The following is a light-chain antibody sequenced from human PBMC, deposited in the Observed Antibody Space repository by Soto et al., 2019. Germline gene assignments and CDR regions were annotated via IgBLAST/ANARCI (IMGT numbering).Light chain of an antibody. Sequence: DTVLTQSPATVSLSPGESATLPCMASQRFXSNKLAGYKQKPGQAPRLLXAHASSMATGSPDRLSGSGSVTDFTLPISRLDPEDFAVYHFQQYGSSTTTFGQGTKVDIK. J-gene: IGKJ1*01. V-gene: IGKV3-20*01. CDR1: QRFXSNK. CDR2: HAS. CDR3: QQYGSSTTT.